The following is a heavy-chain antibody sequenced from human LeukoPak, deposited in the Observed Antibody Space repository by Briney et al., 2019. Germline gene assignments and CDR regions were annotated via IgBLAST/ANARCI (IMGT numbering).Heavy chain of an antibody. V-gene: IGHV3-21*01. J-gene: IGHJ4*02. CDR3: ARAGGSTVSHSDY. D-gene: IGHD4-17*01. Sequence: GGSLRLSCAASGFTFSSYSMNWIRQAPGKGLEWVSSISSSTSHIYYADSVKGRFTISKDNATNSLYLQMSSLRAEDTAVYYCARAGGSTVSHSDYWGQGTLVTVSS. CDR1: GFTFSSYS. CDR2: ISSSTSHI.